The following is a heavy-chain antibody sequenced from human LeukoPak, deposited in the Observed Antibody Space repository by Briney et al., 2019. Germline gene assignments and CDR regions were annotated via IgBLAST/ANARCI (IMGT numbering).Heavy chain of an antibody. CDR2: IYYSGTT. D-gene: IGHD4-11*01. CDR1: GGSISSYY. J-gene: IGHJ4*02. V-gene: IGHV4-59*12. Sequence: PSETLSLTCTVSGGSISSYYWSWIRQPPGKGLEWIGYIYYSGTTNYNPSLKSRVTISVDTSKNQFSLKLSSVTAADTAVYYCAREGTVTTSYWGQGTLVTVSS. CDR3: AREGTVTTSY.